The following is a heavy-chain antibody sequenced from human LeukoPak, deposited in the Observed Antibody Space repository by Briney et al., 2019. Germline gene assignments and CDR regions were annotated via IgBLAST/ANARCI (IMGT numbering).Heavy chain of an antibody. CDR2: ISPYNGQT. D-gene: IGHD1-7*01. CDR3: AKDHRAGTLDY. J-gene: IGHJ4*02. Sequence: ASVKVSCKASGYDFTNYAITWVRQAPGQGLEWMGWISPYNGQTNYAQNLQGRITMTTDTSTTTGYMELKSLRSDDTAVYYCAKDHRAGTLDYWGQGTLVTVSS. CDR1: GYDFTNYA. V-gene: IGHV1-18*01.